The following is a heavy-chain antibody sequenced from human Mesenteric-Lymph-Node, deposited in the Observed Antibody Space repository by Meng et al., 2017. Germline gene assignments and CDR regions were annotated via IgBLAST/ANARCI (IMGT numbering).Heavy chain of an antibody. V-gene: IGHV4-34*01. J-gene: IGHJ4*02. Sequence: SETLSLTCAVYGGSFSGYYWSWIRQPPGKGLEWIGEINHSGSTNYNPSLKSRVTISVDTSKNQFSLKLSSVTAADTAVYYCATSGSGYSSSWYDYWGQGMLVTVSS. D-gene: IGHD6-13*01. CDR3: ATSGSGYSSSWYDY. CDR1: GGSFSGYY. CDR2: INHSGST.